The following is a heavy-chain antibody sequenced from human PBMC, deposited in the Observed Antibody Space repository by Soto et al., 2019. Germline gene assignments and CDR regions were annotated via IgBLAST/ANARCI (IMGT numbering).Heavy chain of an antibody. D-gene: IGHD3-3*01. CDR3: ARDSERPGITISGYYYGMDV. CDR1: GFTFSSYA. CDR2: ISYDGSNK. V-gene: IGHV3-30-3*01. J-gene: IGHJ6*01. Sequence: QVQLVESGGGVVQPGRSLRLSCAASGFTFSSYAMHWVRQAPGKGLEWVAVISYDGSNKYYADSVKGRFTISRDNSKNTLYLQMNSLRAEDTAVYYCARDSERPGITISGYYYGMDVW.